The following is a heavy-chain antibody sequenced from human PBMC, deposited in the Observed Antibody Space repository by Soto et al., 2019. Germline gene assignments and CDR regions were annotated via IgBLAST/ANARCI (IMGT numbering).Heavy chain of an antibody. D-gene: IGHD3-10*01. Sequence: QVQLVESGGGVVQPGRSLRLSCAASGFTFSSYAMHWVRQAPGKGLEWVAVISYDGSNKYYADSVKGRFTISRDNSKNTLYLQMNSLRAEDTAVYYCARDLVVLWFGTSPPNYGMDVWGQGTTVTVSS. CDR1: GFTFSSYA. CDR2: ISYDGSNK. V-gene: IGHV3-30-3*01. J-gene: IGHJ6*02. CDR3: ARDLVVLWFGTSPPNYGMDV.